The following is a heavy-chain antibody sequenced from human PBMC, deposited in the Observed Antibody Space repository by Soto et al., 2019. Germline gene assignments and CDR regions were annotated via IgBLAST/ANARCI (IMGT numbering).Heavy chain of an antibody. CDR1: GGTFSSYA. CDR3: ARWDYGSEYYYYGMDV. CDR2: IIPIFGTA. J-gene: IGHJ6*02. V-gene: IGHV1-69*13. D-gene: IGHD3-10*01. Sequence: SVKVSCKPSGGTFSSYAISCVRQAPGQGLEWMGGIIPIFGTANYAQKFQGRVTITADESTSTAYMELSSLRSEDTAVYYCARWDYGSEYYYYGMDVWGQGTTVTVSS.